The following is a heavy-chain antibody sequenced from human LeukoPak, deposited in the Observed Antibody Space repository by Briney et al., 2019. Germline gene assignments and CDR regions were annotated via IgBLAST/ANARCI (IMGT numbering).Heavy chain of an antibody. CDR1: GGSFSGYY. Sequence: SETLSLTCAVYGGSFSGYYWSWIRQPPGKGLEWIGEINHSGSTNYTPSLKSRVTISVDTSKNQFSLKLSSVTAADTAVYYCARNPAPPFAYDSSGYWSLDYWGQGTLVTVSS. V-gene: IGHV4-34*01. CDR3: ARNPAPPFAYDSSGYWSLDY. D-gene: IGHD3-22*01. CDR2: INHSGST. J-gene: IGHJ4*02.